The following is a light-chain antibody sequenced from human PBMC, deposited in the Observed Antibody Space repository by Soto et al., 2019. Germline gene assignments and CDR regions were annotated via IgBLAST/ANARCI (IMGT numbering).Light chain of an antibody. Sequence: EIVLTQSPGTLSLSPGQRATLSCRASESISRDYLAWYQQRLGQAPRLLIYGASSGATGIPDRFSGSGSGTDFTLTISRLEPADFAIYYCQQYGGVPYTFGQGTKVDIX. V-gene: IGKV3-20*01. CDR2: GAS. CDR1: ESISRDY. J-gene: IGKJ2*01. CDR3: QQYGGVPYT.